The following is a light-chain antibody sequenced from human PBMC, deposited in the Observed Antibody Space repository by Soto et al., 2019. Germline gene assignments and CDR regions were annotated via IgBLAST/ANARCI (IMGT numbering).Light chain of an antibody. J-gene: IGKJ2*01. V-gene: IGKV1-5*03. CDR3: LSYDSYSYT. CDR1: QNIDIS. Sequence: DIQMTQSPSTLSASVGDRVTITCRASQNIDISLAWYQQKPGKAPNLLIYKASILESGVPSRFRGSGSGTEFTLTLSSLQPDDFATYFCLSYDSYSYTFGQGTNLQI. CDR2: KAS.